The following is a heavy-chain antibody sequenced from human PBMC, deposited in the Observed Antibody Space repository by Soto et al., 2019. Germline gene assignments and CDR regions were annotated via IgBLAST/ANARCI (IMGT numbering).Heavy chain of an antibody. J-gene: IGHJ6*02. CDR2: INHSGST. CDR1: GGSFSGYY. V-gene: IGHV4-34*01. D-gene: IGHD3-16*01. CDR3: ARERYDYVWGSPRYGYYGMDV. Sequence: PSETLSLTCAVYGGSFSGYYWSWIRQPPGKELEWIGEINHSGSTNYNPSLKSRVTISVDTSKNQFSLKLSSVTAADTAVYYCARERYDYVWGSPRYGYYGMDVWGQGTTVTVSS.